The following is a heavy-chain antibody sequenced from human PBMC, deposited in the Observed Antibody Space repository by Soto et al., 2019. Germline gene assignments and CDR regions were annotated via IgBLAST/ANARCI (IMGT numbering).Heavy chain of an antibody. CDR1: GVSFSDDA. J-gene: IGHJ4*01. CDR2: VSHDGRNT. V-gene: IGHV3-30*18. D-gene: IGHD6-19*01. Sequence: PGGSLGLSCAASGVSFSDDAMHWFRQAPGKGLEWVAVVSHDGRNTHYADSVKGRFTISRDSSKNTVSLEMTSLRAEDTAVYYCSKGELQLLVRSDFNYWGQRAQVTVSS. CDR3: SKGELQLLVRSDFNY.